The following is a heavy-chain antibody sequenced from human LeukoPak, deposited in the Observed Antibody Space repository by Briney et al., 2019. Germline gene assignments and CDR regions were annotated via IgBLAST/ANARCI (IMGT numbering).Heavy chain of an antibody. D-gene: IGHD1-1*01. CDR2: INAYNGNT. J-gene: IGHJ4*02. V-gene: IGHV1-18*01. CDR1: GYTFNTDG. Sequence: ASVKVSCKASGYTFNTDGFSWVRQAPGQGLKWRGWINAYNGNTNYAQKLHGRVTMTTETSPSTAYMVLRSLRSDDTAVYYCARRQGTTLSLDYWGQGTLVTVSS. CDR3: ARRQGTTLSLDY.